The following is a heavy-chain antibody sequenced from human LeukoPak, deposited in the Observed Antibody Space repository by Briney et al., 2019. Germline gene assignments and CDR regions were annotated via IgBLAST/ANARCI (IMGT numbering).Heavy chain of an antibody. CDR2: IKSKTDGGTT. J-gene: IGHJ4*02. CDR3: TTATSGSYDY. D-gene: IGHD3-10*01. V-gene: IGHV3-15*01. CDR1: GFTFSSYW. Sequence: PGGSLRLSCTASGFTFSSYWMTWVRQAPGKGLEWVGRIKSKTDGGTTDYAAPVKGRFTISRDDSKNTLYLQMNSLKTEDTAVYYCTTATSGSYDYWGQGTLVTVSS.